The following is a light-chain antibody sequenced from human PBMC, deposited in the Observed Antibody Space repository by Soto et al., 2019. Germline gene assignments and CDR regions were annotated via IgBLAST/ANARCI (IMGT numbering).Light chain of an antibody. CDR2: DVS. CDR1: SSDVGGY. J-gene: IGLJ1*01. Sequence: QSVLTQPASVSESPGQSITISCTGTSSDVGGYVSWYQQYPGKAPKVMIYDVSNRPSGVSNRFSGSKSGNTASLTISGLQAEDEADYYCSSYTSSSTYVFGSGPRSPS. V-gene: IGLV2-14*01. CDR3: SSYTSSSTYV.